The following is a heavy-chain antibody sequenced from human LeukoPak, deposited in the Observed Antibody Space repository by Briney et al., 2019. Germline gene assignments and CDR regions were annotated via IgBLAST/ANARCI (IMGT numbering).Heavy chain of an antibody. V-gene: IGHV4-59*06. CDR2: IYYSGST. J-gene: IGHJ4*02. CDR1: GGSISSYY. Sequence: PSETLSLTCTVSGGSISSYYWSWIRQHPGKGLEWIGYIYYSGSTYYNPSLKSRVTISVDTSKNQFSLKLSSATAADTAVYYCARSQGDKHYGDYHSLDYWGQGTLVTVSS. D-gene: IGHD4-17*01. CDR3: ARSQGDKHYGDYHSLDY.